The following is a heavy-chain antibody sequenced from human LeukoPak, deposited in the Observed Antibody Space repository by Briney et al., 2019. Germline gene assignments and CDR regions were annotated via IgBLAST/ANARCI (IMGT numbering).Heavy chain of an antibody. D-gene: IGHD2-15*01. Sequence: PSETLSLTCAVYGGSFSGYHWSWIRQPPGKGLEWIGEINHSGSTNYNPSLKSRVTISVDTSKNQFSLKLSSVTAADTAVYYCASRRYCSGGSCRVVDYWGQGTLVTVSS. V-gene: IGHV4-34*01. J-gene: IGHJ4*02. CDR2: INHSGST. CDR1: GGSFSGYH. CDR3: ASRRYCSGGSCRVVDY.